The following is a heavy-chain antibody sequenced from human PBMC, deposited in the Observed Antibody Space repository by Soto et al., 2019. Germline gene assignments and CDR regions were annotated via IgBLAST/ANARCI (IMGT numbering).Heavy chain of an antibody. J-gene: IGHJ6*02. CDR1: GGTISRYS. CDR2: VIPIFGIT. CDR3: AREDRDRETGLVPAAIDGMDV. Sequence: QVQLVQSGAEVKKPGSSVKVSCKASGGTISRYSITWVRQAPGHGLEWIGRVIPIFGITTYAQKFQGRVTITADESTSTAYMELSSLRSDDTAVYYCAREDRDRETGLVPAAIDGMDVWGQGTTVTVSS. V-gene: IGHV1-69*08. D-gene: IGHD2-2*01.